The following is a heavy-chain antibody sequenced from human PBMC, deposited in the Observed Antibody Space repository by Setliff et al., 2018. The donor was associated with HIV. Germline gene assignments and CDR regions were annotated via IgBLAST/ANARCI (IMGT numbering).Heavy chain of an antibody. V-gene: IGHV3-15*01. J-gene: IGHJ4*02. CDR3: AKGFRPVDTALVSGPTY. Sequence: GGSLRLSCAASGFTFSNAWMSWVRQAPGKGLEWVGRIKSKTDGGTTDYAAPVKGRFTISRDNAKNSLFLQMNSLRADDTAIYYCAKGFRPVDTALVSGPTYWGQGIRVTVS. CDR1: GFTFSNAW. CDR2: IKSKTDGGTT. D-gene: IGHD5-18*01.